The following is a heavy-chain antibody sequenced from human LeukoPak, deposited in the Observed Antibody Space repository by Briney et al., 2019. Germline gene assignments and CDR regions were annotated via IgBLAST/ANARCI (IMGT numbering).Heavy chain of an antibody. Sequence: GGSLRLSCAASGFTFSSYAMTWVREAPGKGLEWVSPISVSGGRTYYADSVKGRFTISRDSSKNTMSLQMNSLRAEDTAVYYCAKGYSHFDYWGQGTLVTVSS. V-gene: IGHV3-23*01. J-gene: IGHJ4*02. CDR3: AKGYSHFDY. CDR1: GFTFSSYA. CDR2: ISVSGGRT. D-gene: IGHD5-12*01.